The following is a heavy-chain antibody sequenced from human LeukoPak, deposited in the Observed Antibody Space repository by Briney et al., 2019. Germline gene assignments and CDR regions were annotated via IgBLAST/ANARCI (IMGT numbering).Heavy chain of an antibody. CDR2: IYTSGFT. J-gene: IGHJ4*02. CDR1: GGSISSYF. V-gene: IGHV4-4*07. CDR3: AREEAAAGRSIDY. D-gene: IGHD6-13*01. Sequence: PSETLSLTCTVSGGSISSYFWTWIRQPAGKGLEWVGHIYTSGFTTYNPSLVSRLTMSVDTSKNQFSLKLSSVTAADTAVYYCAREEAAAGRSIDYWGQGTLVTVSS.